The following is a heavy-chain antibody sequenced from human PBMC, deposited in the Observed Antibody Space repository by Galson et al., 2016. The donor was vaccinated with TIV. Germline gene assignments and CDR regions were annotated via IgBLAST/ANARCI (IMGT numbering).Heavy chain of an antibody. CDR1: GYRFTTYW. J-gene: IGHJ4*02. CDR3: TSGQYIEN. CDR2: IYPAHSET. V-gene: IGHV5-51*03. Sequence: QSGAEVKKPGESLKISCKDSGYRFTTYWIAWVRQMPGKGLEWMGLIYPAHSETRYSPSFQGQVTISADESISTAYLQWSNLKTSDTAIYYCTSGQYIENWGQGTLVTVSS.